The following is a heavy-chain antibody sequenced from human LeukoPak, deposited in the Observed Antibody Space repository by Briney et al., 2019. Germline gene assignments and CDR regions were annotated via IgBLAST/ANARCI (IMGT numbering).Heavy chain of an antibody. V-gene: IGHV3-7*01. CDR2: IKQDGNEK. CDR1: GFTFSSYW. J-gene: IGHJ4*02. D-gene: IGHD3-16*01. Sequence: GGSLRLSCAASGFTFSSYWMSWVRQAPGKGLEWVANIKQDGNEKYYVDSVKGRFTISRDNAKNSLYLQMNSLRAEDTAVYYCARVVMITFGGPEGFDYWGQGPLVTVSS. CDR3: ARVVMITFGGPEGFDY.